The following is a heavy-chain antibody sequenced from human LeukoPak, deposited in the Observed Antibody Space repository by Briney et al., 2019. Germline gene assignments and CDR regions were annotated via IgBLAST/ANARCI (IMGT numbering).Heavy chain of an antibody. V-gene: IGHV4-59*01. Sequence: SETLSLTCTVSGGSISSYYWSWIRQPPGKGLEWIGYIYYSGSTNHNPSLKSRVTISVDTSKNQFSLKLSSVTAADTAVYYCARMVSSSHFDYWGQGTLVTVSS. CDR1: GGSISSYY. J-gene: IGHJ4*02. CDR2: IYYSGST. D-gene: IGHD6-6*01. CDR3: ARMVSSSHFDY.